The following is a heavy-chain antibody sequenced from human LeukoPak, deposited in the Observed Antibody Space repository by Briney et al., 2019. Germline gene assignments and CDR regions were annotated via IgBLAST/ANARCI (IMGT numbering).Heavy chain of an antibody. J-gene: IGHJ3*02. Sequence: GGSLRPSCAASGFTFDDYAMHWVRQAPGKGLEWVSGISWNSGSIGYADSVKGRFTISRDNAKNSLYLQMNSLRAEDTALYYCAKGNGVISGDAFDIWGQGTMVAVSS. V-gene: IGHV3-9*01. CDR3: AKGNGVISGDAFDI. CDR2: ISWNSGSI. CDR1: GFTFDDYA. D-gene: IGHD2-21*01.